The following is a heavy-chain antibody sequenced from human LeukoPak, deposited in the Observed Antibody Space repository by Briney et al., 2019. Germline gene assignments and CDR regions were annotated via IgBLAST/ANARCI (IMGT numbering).Heavy chain of an antibody. CDR1: GGTFSSYA. V-gene: IGHV1-69*05. D-gene: IGHD6-19*01. J-gene: IGHJ6*03. CDR2: IIPTFGTA. CDR3: AIGPAEIRSGWYYYYYYMDV. Sequence: ASVKVSCKASGGTFSSYAISWVRQAPGQGLEWMGRIIPTFGTANYAQKFQGRVTITTDESTSTAYMELSSLRFEDTAVYYCAIGPAEIRSGWYYYYYYMDVWGKGTTVTVSS.